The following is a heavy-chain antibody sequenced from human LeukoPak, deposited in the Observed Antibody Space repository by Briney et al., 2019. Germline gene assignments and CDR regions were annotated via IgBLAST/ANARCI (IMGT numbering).Heavy chain of an antibody. CDR1: GFTFSSYA. D-gene: IGHD7-27*01. Sequence: GGSLRLSCAASGFTFSSYAMSWVRQAPGKGLEWVAVISYDGSNKYYADSVKGRFTISRDNSKNTLYLQMNSLRAEDTAVYYCASLTLGNWGSNYWGQGTLVTVSS. V-gene: IGHV3-30-3*01. CDR2: ISYDGSNK. CDR3: ASLTLGNWGSNY. J-gene: IGHJ4*02.